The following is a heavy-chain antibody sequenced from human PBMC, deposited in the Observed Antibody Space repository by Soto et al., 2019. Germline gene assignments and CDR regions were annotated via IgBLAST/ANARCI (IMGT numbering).Heavy chain of an antibody. D-gene: IGHD5-18*01. CDR1: GGTFSSYA. V-gene: IGHV1-69*13. CDR2: IIPIFGTA. Sequence: ASVKVSCKASGGTFSSYAISWVRQAPGQGLEWMGGIIPIFGTANYAQKFQGRVTITADESTSTAYMELSSLRSEDTAVYYCARVAVSAWIQLWGFGMDVWGQGTTVTVSS. CDR3: ARVAVSAWIQLWGFGMDV. J-gene: IGHJ6*02.